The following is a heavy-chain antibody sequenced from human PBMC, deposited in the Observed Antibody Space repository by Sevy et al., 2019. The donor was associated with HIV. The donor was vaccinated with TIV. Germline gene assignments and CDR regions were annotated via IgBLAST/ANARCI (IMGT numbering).Heavy chain of an antibody. CDR1: GFTFSSYA. CDR3: ARAIVVGAYYYGMDV. Sequence: GESLKISCAASGFTFSSYAMHWVRQAPGKGLEWVAVISYDGSNKYYADSVKGRFTISRDNSKNTLYLQMNSLRAEDTAVYYCARAIVVGAYYYGMDVWGQGTTVTVSS. D-gene: IGHD1-26*01. J-gene: IGHJ6*02. CDR2: ISYDGSNK. V-gene: IGHV3-30*04.